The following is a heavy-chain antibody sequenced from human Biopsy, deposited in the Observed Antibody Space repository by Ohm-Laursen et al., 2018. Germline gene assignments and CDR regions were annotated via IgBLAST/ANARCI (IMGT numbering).Heavy chain of an antibody. J-gene: IGHJ6*03. CDR1: GGSISDYF. CDR2: IYSSGRT. V-gene: IGHV4-4*07. Sequence: SETLSLTCTVSGGSISDYFWSWIWQPADKGLEYIGRIYSSGRTFYNPSLKSRVTMSVATSDNQFSLKLSSVTAADTAVYFCARDAYGDYDTYY. CDR3: ARDAYGDYDTYY. D-gene: IGHD4-17*01.